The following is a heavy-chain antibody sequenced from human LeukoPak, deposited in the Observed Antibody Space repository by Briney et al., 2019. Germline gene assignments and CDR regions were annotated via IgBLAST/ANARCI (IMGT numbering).Heavy chain of an antibody. D-gene: IGHD6-19*01. CDR3: AGGSSSGWSGYYYYYGMDV. V-gene: IGHV6-1*01. J-gene: IGHJ6*02. CDR1: GDSVSSNSAA. CDR2: TYYRSKWYN. Sequence: SQTLSLTCATSGDSVSSNSAAWNWIRQSPSRGLEWLGRTYYRSKWYNDYAVSVKSRITINPDTSKNQFSLQLNSVTPEDTAVYYCAGGSSSGWSGYYYYYGMDVWGQGTTVTVSS.